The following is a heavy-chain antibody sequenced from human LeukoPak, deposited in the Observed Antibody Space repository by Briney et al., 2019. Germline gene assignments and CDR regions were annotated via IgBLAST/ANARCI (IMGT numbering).Heavy chain of an antibody. CDR3: ARRGEAMDPFDY. D-gene: IGHD5-18*01. V-gene: IGHV5-51*01. J-gene: IGHJ4*02. CDR1: GFTFSAYA. Sequence: GGSLRLSCEASGFTFSAYAMTWVRQAPGKGLEWMGIIYPGDSDTRYSPSFQGQVTISADKSINTAYLQWSSLKASDTAIYYCARRGEAMDPFDYWGQGTLVTVSS. CDR2: IYPGDSDT.